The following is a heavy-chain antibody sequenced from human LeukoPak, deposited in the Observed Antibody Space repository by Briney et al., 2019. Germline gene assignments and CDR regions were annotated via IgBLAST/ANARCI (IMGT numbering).Heavy chain of an antibody. CDR1: GYTFTSCG. Sequence: GASVRVSCKASGYTFTSCGSSWVRQAPGQGLEWMGLISGYNGNTNYAQKLQGRVTMTTDTSTSTPYMELRSLRSDDTAVYYCARDRGSGSYYFDYWGQGTLVTVSS. CDR3: ARDRGSGSYYFDY. V-gene: IGHV1-18*01. CDR2: ISGYNGNT. D-gene: IGHD1-26*01. J-gene: IGHJ4*02.